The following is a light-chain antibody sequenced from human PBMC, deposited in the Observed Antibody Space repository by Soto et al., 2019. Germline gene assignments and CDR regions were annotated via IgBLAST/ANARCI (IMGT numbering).Light chain of an antibody. CDR1: SRDVGGYNY. CDR2: AVS. J-gene: IGLJ7*01. V-gene: IGLV2-14*01. CDR3: SSYTSSSTPL. Sequence: QSVLTPRASVSGSPGQSITISCTGTSRDVGGYNYGSWYQQHPGKAPKLMIYAVSNRPSGVSNRFSGSKSGNTASLNISGLQAEDDADYYCSSYTSSSTPLFGGGTQLTVL.